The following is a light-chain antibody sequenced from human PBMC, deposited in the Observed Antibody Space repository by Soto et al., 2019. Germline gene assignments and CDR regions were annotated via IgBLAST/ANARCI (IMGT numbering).Light chain of an antibody. V-gene: IGLV6-57*04. CDR2: EDS. Sequence: NFMLTQPHSVSESPGKTVTISCTRSSGTIASNYVQWYQHRPGSAPTTVIYEDSQRPSGVPDRFSGSIDSSSNSASLTISGLKTEDEADYYCQSYNTTNHVIFGGGTQLTVL. CDR3: QSYNTTNHVI. J-gene: IGLJ2*01. CDR1: SGTIASNY.